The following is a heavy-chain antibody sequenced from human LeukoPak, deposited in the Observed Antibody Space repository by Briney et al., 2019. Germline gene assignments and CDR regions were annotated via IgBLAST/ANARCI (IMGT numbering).Heavy chain of an antibody. D-gene: IGHD6-13*01. Sequence: GGSLRLSCAASRFTFSGYSMNCVRQAPGKGLEWVSKISSTSSTTYYADSVKGRFTISRDNANNSLYLQMNSLRDEDTAVYYCAREGSSWSGGNWFDPWGQGTLVTVSS. CDR2: ISSTSSTT. J-gene: IGHJ5*02. CDR3: AREGSSWSGGNWFDP. V-gene: IGHV3-48*02. CDR1: RFTFSGYS.